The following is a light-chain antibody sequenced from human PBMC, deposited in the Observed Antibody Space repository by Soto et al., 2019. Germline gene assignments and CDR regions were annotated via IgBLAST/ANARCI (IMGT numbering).Light chain of an antibody. CDR3: QQHNNWPLT. Sequence: EIVMTQSPGTLSVSPGERASLSCRASQSVRTNLAWYQQKPGQAPRLLIYGASTRATGVPARFSGSGSGTEFTLTISSLQSEDFAVYYCQQHNNWPLTFGGGTKVDIK. V-gene: IGKV3-15*01. J-gene: IGKJ4*01. CDR2: GAS. CDR1: QSVRTN.